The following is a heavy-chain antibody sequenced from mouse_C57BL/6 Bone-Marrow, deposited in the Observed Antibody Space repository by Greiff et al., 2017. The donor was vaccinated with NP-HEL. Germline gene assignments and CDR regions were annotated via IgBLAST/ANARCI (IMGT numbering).Heavy chain of an antibody. CDR3: TRRELPDY. V-gene: IGHV1-15*01. Sequence: VQLQQSGAELVRPGASVTLSCKASGYTFTDYEMHWVKQTPVHGLEWIGAIDPETGGTAYNQKFKGKAILTADKSSSTAYMELRSLTAEDSAVYYCTRRELPDYWGQGTTLTASS. CDR1: GYTFTDYE. D-gene: IGHD1-3*01. CDR2: IDPETGGT. J-gene: IGHJ2*01.